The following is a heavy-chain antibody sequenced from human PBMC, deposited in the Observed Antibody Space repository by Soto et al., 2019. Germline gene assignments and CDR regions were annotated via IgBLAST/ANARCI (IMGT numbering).Heavy chain of an antibody. V-gene: IGHV1-18*01. CDR3: ARGTPCSGSSCYVGELDC. CDR2: ISAYNGNT. Sequence: QVQLVQSGAEVKRPGASVKVSCKASGYTFSNYGFSWVRQAPGQGLEWMGWISAYNGNTNYAQKVQGRVTMTTDPSTSTAYMELTSLRSDDTAVYYCARGTPCSGSSCYVGELDCWGQGTLVTVSS. CDR1: GYTFSNYG. J-gene: IGHJ4*02. D-gene: IGHD2-2*01.